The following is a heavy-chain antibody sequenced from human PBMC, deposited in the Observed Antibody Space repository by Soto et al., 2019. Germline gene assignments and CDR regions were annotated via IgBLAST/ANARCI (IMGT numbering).Heavy chain of an antibody. CDR2: IYYSGST. D-gene: IGHD2-15*01. CDR1: GGSISSGDYY. V-gene: IGHV4-30-4*01. Sequence: SETLSLTCTVSGGSISSGDYYWSWIRQPPGKGWEWIGYIYYSGSTYYNPSLKSRVTISVDTSKNQFSLKLSSVTAADTAVYYCASGVVVAATSSWFDPWGQGTLVTVSS. J-gene: IGHJ5*02. CDR3: ASGVVVAATSSWFDP.